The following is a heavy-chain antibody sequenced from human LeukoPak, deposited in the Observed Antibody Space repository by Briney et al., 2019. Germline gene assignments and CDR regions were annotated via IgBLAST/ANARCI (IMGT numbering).Heavy chain of an antibody. CDR3: AKTYYDSSGFQEYFQN. J-gene: IGHJ1*01. D-gene: IGHD3-22*01. Sequence: ASVKVSCKASGYTFSTSGIGWVRQAPGQGLEWMGWISAYNGNTNYAQKLQGRVTMTTDTSTSTAYMELRSLRSDDTAVYYCAKTYYDSSGFQEYFQNWGQGTLVTVSS. CDR1: GYTFSTSG. V-gene: IGHV1-18*01. CDR2: ISAYNGNT.